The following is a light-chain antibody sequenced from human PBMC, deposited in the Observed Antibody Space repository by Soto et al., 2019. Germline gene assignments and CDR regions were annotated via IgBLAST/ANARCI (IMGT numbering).Light chain of an antibody. CDR2: KTS. Sequence: DIQMTQSPSTLSASVGDRVTITCRASQSISNWLAWYQQKPGKAPKLLIYKTSSLESGVPSGFSGSGSGTEFTLTISSLQPDDFATYYCQQYISFPRTFGQGTKVDIK. V-gene: IGKV1-5*03. J-gene: IGKJ1*01. CDR3: QQYISFPRT. CDR1: QSISNW.